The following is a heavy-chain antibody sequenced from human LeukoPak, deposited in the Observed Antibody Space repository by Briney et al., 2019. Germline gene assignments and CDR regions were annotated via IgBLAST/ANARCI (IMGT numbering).Heavy chain of an antibody. V-gene: IGHV4-34*01. D-gene: IGHD2/OR15-2a*01. CDR1: GGSFSGYY. CDR2: INHSGST. J-gene: IGHJ6*02. CDR3: ARGYYSYYYYGMDV. Sequence: SETLSLTCAVYGGSFSGYYWSWIRQPPGKGLEWIGEINHSGSTNYNPSLTSRVTISVDTSKNQFSLKLSSVTAADTAVYYCARGYYSYYYYGMDVWGQGTTVTVSS.